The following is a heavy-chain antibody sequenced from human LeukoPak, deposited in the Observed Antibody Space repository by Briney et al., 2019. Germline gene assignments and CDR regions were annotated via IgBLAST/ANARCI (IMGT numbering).Heavy chain of an antibody. Sequence: GGSLRLSCAASGFTFSNYAMNWVRQAPGRGLEWVSAITGSGGTTYYADSVKGRFTISRDNSKNTLYLQMNSLRAEDTAVYYRAKEGGSTFWGQGTLVTVSS. J-gene: IGHJ4*02. CDR1: GFTFSNYA. CDR2: ITGSGGTT. V-gene: IGHV3-23*01. CDR3: AKEGGSTF. D-gene: IGHD3-16*01.